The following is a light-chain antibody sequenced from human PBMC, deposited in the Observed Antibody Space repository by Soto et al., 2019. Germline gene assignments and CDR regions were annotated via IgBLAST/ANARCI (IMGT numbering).Light chain of an antibody. CDR2: SDN. CDR3: QTYDHNSDYV. V-gene: IGLV1-40*01. Sequence: QSVLTQPPSLSGAPGQRVTISCTGSSSNIGAGYVVHWYQQLPGAAPKLLIFSDNNRPSGVPDRFSGSKSGISASLAITGLQTEDEADYYCQTYDHNSDYVLGTGTKVTVL. CDR1: SSNIGAGYV. J-gene: IGLJ1*01.